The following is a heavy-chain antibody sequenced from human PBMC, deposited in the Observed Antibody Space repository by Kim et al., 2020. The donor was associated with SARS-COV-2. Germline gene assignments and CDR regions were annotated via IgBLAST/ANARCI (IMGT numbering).Heavy chain of an antibody. CDR2: ITNSGETT. D-gene: IGHD6-25*01. CDR1: GFTFSNYA. J-gene: IGHJ4*02. Sequence: RGSLRLSCAASGFTFSNYAMGWVRQAPRKGLEWVSAITNSGETTFYADSVKGRFTIFRDNSKNTLHLQMNSLRAEDTAIYYCTKEPAVLGNPGDYWGQGTLVTVSS. V-gene: IGHV3-23*01. CDR3: TKEPAVLGNPGDY.